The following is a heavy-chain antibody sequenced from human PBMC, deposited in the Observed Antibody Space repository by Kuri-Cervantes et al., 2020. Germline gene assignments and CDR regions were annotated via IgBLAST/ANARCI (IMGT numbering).Heavy chain of an antibody. Sequence: ASVKVSCRASGYTFTSYDINWVRQATGQGLEWMGWMNPNSGNTGYAQKFQGRVTMTEDTSTDTAYMELSSLRSDDTAVYYCARETPHSGSYLSYYYGMDVWGQGTTVTVSS. J-gene: IGHJ6*02. D-gene: IGHD1-26*01. V-gene: IGHV1-8*01. CDR3: ARETPHSGSYLSYYYGMDV. CDR1: GYTFTSYD. CDR2: MNPNSGNT.